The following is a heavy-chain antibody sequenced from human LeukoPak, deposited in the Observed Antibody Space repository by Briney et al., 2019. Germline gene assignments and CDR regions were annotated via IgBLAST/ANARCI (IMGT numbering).Heavy chain of an antibody. J-gene: IGHJ4*02. V-gene: IGHV1-69*05. CDR1: GGTFSSYA. CDR3: ASQEYSSLSPFDY. Sequence: ASVKVSCKASGGTFSSYAISWVRQAPGQGLEWMGGIIPIFGTANYAQKFQGRVTITTDESTSTAYMELSSLRSEDTAVYYCASQEYSSLSPFDYWGQGTLVTVSS. CDR2: IIPIFGTA. D-gene: IGHD6-6*01.